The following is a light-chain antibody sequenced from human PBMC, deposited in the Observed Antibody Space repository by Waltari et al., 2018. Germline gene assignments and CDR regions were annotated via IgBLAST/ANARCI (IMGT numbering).Light chain of an antibody. J-gene: IGKJ4*01. CDR1: PSVLYNSNNKNY. CDR3: QQYYTTPLN. Sequence: DILLTHSPDSLAVSLGERATIHCQASPSVLYNSNNKNYLAWYQQKPGQPPKLLIYWASTRESGVPDRFSGSGSGTDFTLTISSLQAEDVAVYYCQQYYTTPLNFGGGTKVEIK. CDR2: WAS. V-gene: IGKV4-1*01.